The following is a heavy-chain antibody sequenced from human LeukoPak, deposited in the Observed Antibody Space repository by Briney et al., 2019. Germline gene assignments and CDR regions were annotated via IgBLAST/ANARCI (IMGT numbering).Heavy chain of an antibody. Sequence: SETLSLTCTVSGGSISSNYWSWIRQPPGKGLEWIGYMYYDGSTNYNSSLKSRVTISVDTSKNQFSLKLSSVTAADTAVYYCARLLEVPRGYYGMDVWGQGTTVTVSS. CDR2: MYYDGST. CDR3: ARLLEVPRGYYGMDV. D-gene: IGHD1-1*01. J-gene: IGHJ6*02. V-gene: IGHV4-59*08. CDR1: GGSISSNY.